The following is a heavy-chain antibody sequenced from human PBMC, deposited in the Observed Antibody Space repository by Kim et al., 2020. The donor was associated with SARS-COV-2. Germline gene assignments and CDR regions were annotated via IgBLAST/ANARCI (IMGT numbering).Heavy chain of an antibody. CDR2: IRSKAYGGTT. CDR1: GFTFGDYA. V-gene: IGHV3-49*04. CDR3: TRDGYYYDSSGYRKTDY. D-gene: IGHD3-22*01. J-gene: IGHJ4*02. Sequence: GGSLRLSCTASGFTFGDYAMSWVRQAPGKGLEWVGFIRSKAYGGTTEYAASVKGRFTISRDDSKSIAYLQMNSLKTEDTAVYYCTRDGYYYDSSGYRKTDYWGQGTLVTVSS.